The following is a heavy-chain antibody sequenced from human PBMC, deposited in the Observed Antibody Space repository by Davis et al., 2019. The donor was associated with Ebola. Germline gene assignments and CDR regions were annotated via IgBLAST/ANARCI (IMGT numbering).Heavy chain of an antibody. CDR1: GYSISTSSW. V-gene: IGHV4-28*01. CDR3: ARSRDDYVWGSYRTAQKDTYYFDY. Sequence: MPGGSLRLSCAVSGYSISTSSWWGWIRQPPGKGLEWIGFIYYSGSTYYNPSLKSRVTMSVDTSKNQFSLKLSSVTAADTAVYYCARSRDDYVWGSYRTAQKDTYYFDYWGQGTLVTVSS. D-gene: IGHD3-16*02. CDR2: IYYSGST. J-gene: IGHJ4*02.